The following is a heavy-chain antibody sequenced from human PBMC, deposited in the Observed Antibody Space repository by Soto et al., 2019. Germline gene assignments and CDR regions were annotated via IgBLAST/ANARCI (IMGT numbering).Heavy chain of an antibody. CDR1: GFSLTTDRVG. CDR2: IYWDDSK. Sequence: QITLKESGPTLVKPTQTLTLTCTFSGFSLTTDRVGVGWIRQPPGEALEWLAVIYWDDSKTYRPSLESRLTITKEPSKNPVALTMTNMDSLDTATYYCAHAYGGRSLYWGQGTLVTVSS. V-gene: IGHV2-5*02. D-gene: IGHD1-26*01. CDR3: AHAYGGRSLY. J-gene: IGHJ4*02.